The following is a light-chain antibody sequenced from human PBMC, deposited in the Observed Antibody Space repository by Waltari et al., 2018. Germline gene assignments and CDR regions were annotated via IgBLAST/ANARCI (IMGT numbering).Light chain of an antibody. J-gene: IGLJ3*02. CDR3: LISYSGVGV. CDR1: AGAVPSGLY. Sequence: QAVVTQEPSLTVSPGGTVTLTCGSSAGAVPSGLYPYWFQQKPGQAPRTLIYDTSNKHSWTPARFSGSLRGGKAALTRSGAQPEDEAEYYCLISYSGVGVFGGGTKLTVL. CDR2: DTS. V-gene: IGLV7-46*01.